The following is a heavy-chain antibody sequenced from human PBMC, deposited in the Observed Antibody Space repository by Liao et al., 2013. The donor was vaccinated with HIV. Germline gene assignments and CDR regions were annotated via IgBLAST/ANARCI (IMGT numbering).Heavy chain of an antibody. V-gene: IGHV4-30-2*06. CDR2: IYHSGST. CDR3: ARGEVREAFDI. CDR1: GDSISSGDYS. Sequence: QLQLQESGSGLVKPSQTLSLTCAVSGDSISSGDYSWSWIRQSPGKGLEWIGYIYHSGSTYYNASLKSRVSISVDMSKNQVSLKLNSVTAADTAVYYCARGEVREAFDIWGQGTMVTVSS. J-gene: IGHJ3*02.